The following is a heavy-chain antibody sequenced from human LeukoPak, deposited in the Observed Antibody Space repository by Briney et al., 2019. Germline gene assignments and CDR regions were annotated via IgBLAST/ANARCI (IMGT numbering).Heavy chain of an antibody. D-gene: IGHD3-3*01. CDR3: ARVVLYDFWSGYQYFDY. Sequence: SETLSLTCTVSGGSISSYHWSWIRQPAGKGLEWIGRIYTSGSTNYNPSLKSRVTISVDTSKNQFSLKLSSVTAAETAVYYCARVVLYDFWSGYQYFDYWGQGTLVTVSS. J-gene: IGHJ4*02. CDR2: IYTSGST. CDR1: GGSISSYH. V-gene: IGHV4-4*07.